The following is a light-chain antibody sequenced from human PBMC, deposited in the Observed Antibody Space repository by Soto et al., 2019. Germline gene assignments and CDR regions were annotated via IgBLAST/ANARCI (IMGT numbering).Light chain of an antibody. J-gene: IGLJ2*01. Sequence: QSALTQPASVSGSPGQSITISCPGASSDVGTYNRVSWYQQHPGTAPTLMIYEGSKQPSGVSNRFSGSKSGITASLTISGLQADDEADYYCCSYGSNGPLFGGGTKLTVL. CDR2: EGS. V-gene: IGLV2-23*01. CDR1: SSDVGTYNR. CDR3: CSYGSNGPL.